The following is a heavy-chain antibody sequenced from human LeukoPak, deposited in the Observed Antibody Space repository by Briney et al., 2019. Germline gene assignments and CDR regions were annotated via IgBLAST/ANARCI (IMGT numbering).Heavy chain of an antibody. CDR3: ARTIGSGWYDGYGY. J-gene: IGHJ4*02. CDR2: ISAYNGNT. CDR1: GYTFTSYG. Sequence: ASVKVSCKASGYTFTSYGISWVRQAPGQGLEWMGWISAYNGNTNYAQKLQGRVTMTTDTSTSTAYMELRGLRSDDTAVYYCARTIGSGWYDGYGYWGQGTLVTVSS. D-gene: IGHD6-19*01. V-gene: IGHV1-18*01.